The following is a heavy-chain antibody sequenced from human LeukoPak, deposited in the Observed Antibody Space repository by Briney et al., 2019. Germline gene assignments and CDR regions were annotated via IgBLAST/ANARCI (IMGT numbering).Heavy chain of an antibody. D-gene: IGHD6-13*01. CDR1: GFTVSSKY. J-gene: IGHJ6*02. V-gene: IGHV3-21*01. CDR2: ISRSSSYI. Sequence: GGSLRLSCVVSGFTVSSKYMNWVRQAPGRGLEWVSSISRSSSYIYYADSVKGRFTISRDNAKNSLFLQMNSLRAKDTAVYYCARGGGIAAAGLPADYYYGMDVWGQGTTVTVSS. CDR3: ARGGGIAAAGLPADYYYGMDV.